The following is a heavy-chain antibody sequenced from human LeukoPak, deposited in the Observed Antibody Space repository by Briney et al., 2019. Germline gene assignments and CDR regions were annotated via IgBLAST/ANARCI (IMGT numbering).Heavy chain of an antibody. J-gene: IGHJ6*02. Sequence: GESLRLSCEASGFPFSSYAMSWVGQPPGKGLEWVLSIGSVGRAHYSESVQGRFVISRDNFGGMVFLQLNSLRVEDTGLYYCARDRHYYVAMDVWGQGTTVTVSS. V-gene: IGHV3-23*01. CDR3: ARDRHYYVAMDV. CDR2: IGSVGRA. CDR1: GFPFSSYA. D-gene: IGHD3-10*02.